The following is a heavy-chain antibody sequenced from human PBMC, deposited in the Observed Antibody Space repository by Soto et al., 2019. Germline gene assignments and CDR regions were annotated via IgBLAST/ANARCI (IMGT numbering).Heavy chain of an antibody. CDR2: ISSSSSTI. CDR1: GFTFSSYS. D-gene: IGHD2-2*01. CDR3: ARRYCSSNSCYSDY. J-gene: IGHJ4*02. Sequence: EVQLVESGGGLVQPGGSLRLSCEASGFTFSSYSMYWVRQAPGKGLEWVSYISSSSSTIYYADSVKGRFTISRDNAKNSLYLQMNSLRAEDTAVYYCARRYCSSNSCYSDYWGQGTLVAVAS. V-gene: IGHV3-48*01.